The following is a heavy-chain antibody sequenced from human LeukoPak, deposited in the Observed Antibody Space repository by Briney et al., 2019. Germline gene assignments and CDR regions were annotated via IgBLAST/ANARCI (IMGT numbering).Heavy chain of an antibody. D-gene: IGHD6-19*01. Sequence: SDTLSLTCTVYGGSFSGYSWTWLRQPPGKGLEWIGEISHSGRTTYDPSLKSRVTISVDTSKNQFSLKLSSVTAADTAVYYCARGGWYRFFDYWGQGTLVTVSS. V-gene: IGHV4-34*01. CDR3: ARGGWYRFFDY. CDR1: GGSFSGYS. CDR2: ISHSGRT. J-gene: IGHJ4*02.